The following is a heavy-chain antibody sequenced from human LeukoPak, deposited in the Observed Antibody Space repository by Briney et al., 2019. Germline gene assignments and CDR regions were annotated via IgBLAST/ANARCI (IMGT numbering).Heavy chain of an antibody. Sequence: GGSLRLSCAASGFTFSSYGMHWVRQAPGKGLEWVAVIWYDGSNKYYADSVKGRFTISRDNSKNTLYLQMNSLRAEDTAVYYCAKDLDRQRLYYMDVWGKGTTVTVSS. CDR1: GFTFSSYG. J-gene: IGHJ6*03. CDR3: AKDLDRQRLYYMDV. V-gene: IGHV3-33*06. CDR2: IWYDGSNK.